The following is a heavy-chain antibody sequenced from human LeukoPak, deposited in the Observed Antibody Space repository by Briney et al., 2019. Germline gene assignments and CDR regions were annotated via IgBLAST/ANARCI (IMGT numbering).Heavy chain of an antibody. D-gene: IGHD3-10*01. CDR1: GYTFTSYD. CDR2: IIPILGIA. Sequence: SVKVSCKASGYTFTSYDINWVRQATGQGLEWMGRIIPILGIANYAQKFQGRVTITADKSTSTAYMELSSLRSEDTAVYYCARSGATQATRPGGDYWGQGTLVTVSS. CDR3: ARSGATQATRPGGDY. V-gene: IGHV1-69*04. J-gene: IGHJ4*02.